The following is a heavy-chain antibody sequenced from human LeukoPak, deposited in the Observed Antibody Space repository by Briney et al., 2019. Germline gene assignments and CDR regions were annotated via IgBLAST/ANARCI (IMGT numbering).Heavy chain of an antibody. J-gene: IGHJ5*02. D-gene: IGHD6-19*01. CDR2: IYYSGST. V-gene: IGHV4-59*05. CDR1: GFTFSSYSMN. Sequence: GSLRLSCAASGFTFSSYSMNWVRQAPGKGLEWIGSIYYSGSTYYNPSLKSRVTISVDTSKNQFSLKLSSVTAADTAVYYCCGWGTGEADDNWFDPWGQGTLVTVSS. CDR3: CGWGTGEADDNWFDP.